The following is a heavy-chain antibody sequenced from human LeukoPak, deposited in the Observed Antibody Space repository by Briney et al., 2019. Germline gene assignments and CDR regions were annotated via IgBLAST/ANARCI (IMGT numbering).Heavy chain of an antibody. CDR1: GFTFSSYG. Sequence: PGGSLRLSCAASGFTFSSYGMHWVRQAPGKGLEWLAFIRFDGTNKLYGDSVKGRLTISRDNSRNTLYVQMDSLRPEDTAVYYCAKQDYADVLDWYFDIWGRGTLVTVSS. D-gene: IGHD4-17*01. CDR2: IRFDGTNK. CDR3: AKQDYADVLDWYFDI. V-gene: IGHV3-30*02. J-gene: IGHJ2*01.